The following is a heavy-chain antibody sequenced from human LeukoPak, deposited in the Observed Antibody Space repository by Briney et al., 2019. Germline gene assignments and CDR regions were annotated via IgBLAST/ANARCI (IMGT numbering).Heavy chain of an antibody. V-gene: IGHV1-18*01. D-gene: IGHD3-22*01. CDR3: AREGYYDSSGMYYFDY. J-gene: IGHJ4*02. Sequence: ASVKVSCKASGYTFTSYSISWVRQAPGQGLEWMGWISAYNGNTNYAQKLQGRVTMTTDTSTSTAYMELRSLRSDDTAVYYCAREGYYDSSGMYYFDYWGQGTLVTVSS. CDR1: GYTFTSYS. CDR2: ISAYNGNT.